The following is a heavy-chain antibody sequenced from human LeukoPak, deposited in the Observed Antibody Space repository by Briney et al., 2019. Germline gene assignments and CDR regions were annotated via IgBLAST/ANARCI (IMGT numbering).Heavy chain of an antibody. CDR2: IFYSGSA. CDR1: GYSISNAYY. CDR3: AKSNGYGLVDI. V-gene: IGHV4-38-2*02. Sequence: PSETLSLTCSVSGYSISNAYYWGWIRQPPGKGLEWIGNIFYSGSAYYSPSVKSRVTISLDTSRNQFSLKLNSVTAADTAVYYCAKSNGYGLVDIWGQGTMVTVSS. D-gene: IGHD3-10*01. J-gene: IGHJ3*02.